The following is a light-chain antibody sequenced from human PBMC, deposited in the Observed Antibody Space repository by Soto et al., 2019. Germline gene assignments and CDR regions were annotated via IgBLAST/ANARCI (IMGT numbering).Light chain of an antibody. CDR1: QSVNNRY. V-gene: IGKV3-20*01. Sequence: EIVLTQSPGTLSLSPGERATLSCRASQSVNNRYLAWYQQIPGQAPRLVIFGASSRATGIPDRFIGSGSGTAVSTTIIRPEPADFAVYYYQQHNRSPGVTFGRGTKVEIK. CDR3: QQHNRSPGVT. J-gene: IGKJ4*01. CDR2: GAS.